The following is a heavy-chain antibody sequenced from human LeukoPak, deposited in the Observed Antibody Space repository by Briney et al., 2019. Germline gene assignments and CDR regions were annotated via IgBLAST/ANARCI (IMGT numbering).Heavy chain of an antibody. V-gene: IGHV4-4*07. Sequence: SETLSLTCTVSGGSISSYYWTWIRQPAGKGLEWIGRIYTTGSTNYNPSLNSRVTMSVDTSKNQFSLKLSSVTAADTAVYYCARQMAVAGKAGFDYWGQGTLVTVPS. CDR1: GGSISSYY. CDR2: IYTTGST. CDR3: ARQMAVAGKAGFDY. D-gene: IGHD6-19*01. J-gene: IGHJ4*02.